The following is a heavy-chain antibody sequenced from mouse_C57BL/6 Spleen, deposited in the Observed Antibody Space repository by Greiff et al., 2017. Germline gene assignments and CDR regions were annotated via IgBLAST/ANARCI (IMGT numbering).Heavy chain of an antibody. J-gene: IGHJ3*01. CDR1: GYTFTSYW. CDR3: ARGGYYYGSSYDWFAY. D-gene: IGHD1-1*01. CDR2: IDPSDSYT. V-gene: IGHV1-59*01. Sequence: QVQLQQPGAELVRPGTSVKLSCKASGYTFTSYWMHWVKQRPGQGLEWIGVIDPSDSYTNYNQKFKGKATLTVDTSSSTAYMQLSSLTSEDSAVYYCARGGYYYGSSYDWFAYWGQGTLVTVSA.